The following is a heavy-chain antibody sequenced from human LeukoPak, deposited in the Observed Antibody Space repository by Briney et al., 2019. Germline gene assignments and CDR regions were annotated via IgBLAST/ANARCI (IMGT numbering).Heavy chain of an antibody. V-gene: IGHV3-23*01. J-gene: IGHJ6*03. D-gene: IGHD2-2*03. Sequence: SGGSLRLSCAASVFTFSSDAMSCVRQAPGEGVEWVSAISDGGGSTYYADSVKGRFTISRDESKITLYLQMNSMRAEDTAAYYCAKPGYCSRTGCHYYYYYYMDVWGKGTTVTVSS. CDR2: ISDGGGST. CDR1: VFTFSSDA. CDR3: AKPGYCSRTGCHYYYYYYMDV.